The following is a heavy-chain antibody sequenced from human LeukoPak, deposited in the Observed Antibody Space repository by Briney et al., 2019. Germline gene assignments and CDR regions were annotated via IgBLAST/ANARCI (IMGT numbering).Heavy chain of an antibody. CDR1: GYTLTSYG. V-gene: IGHV1-18*01. CDR2: ISGYNGNT. D-gene: IGHD1-26*01. CDR3: ARDYSMGANLYNWFDP. J-gene: IGHJ5*01. Sequence: ASVKVSCKASGYTLTSYGISWVRQAPGQGLEWMGWISGYNGNTNYAQKFQGRVTMTTDTSTSTVYMELRSLRSDDTAVYYCARDYSMGANLYNWFDPWGQGTLLTVSS.